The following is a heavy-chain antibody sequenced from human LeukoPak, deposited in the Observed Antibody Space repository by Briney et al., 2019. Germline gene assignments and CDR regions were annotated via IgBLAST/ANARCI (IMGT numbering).Heavy chain of an antibody. Sequence: ASVTVSCKASGYTFTSYYMHWVRQAPGQGLEWMGWISAYNGNTNYAQKLQGRVTMTTDTSTSTAYMELRSLRSDDTAVYYCARTPPYYFDYWGQGTLVTVSS. CDR3: ARTPPYYFDY. CDR2: ISAYNGNT. V-gene: IGHV1-18*04. J-gene: IGHJ4*02. CDR1: GYTFTSYY.